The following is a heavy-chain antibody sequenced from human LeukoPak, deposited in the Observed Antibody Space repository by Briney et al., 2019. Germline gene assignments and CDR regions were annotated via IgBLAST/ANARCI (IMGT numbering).Heavy chain of an antibody. J-gene: IGHJ1*01. CDR3: VRGGMSYYDFWSGHSEFQH. CDR1: GFTFSSHS. V-gene: IGHV3-21*01. Sequence: GGSLRLSCAASGFTFSSHSMKWVRQAPGKGLEWVSSISSSSSYIYYADSVKGRFTISRDNAKKSLYLQMYSLRAEDTAVYYCVRGGMSYYDFWSGHSEFQHWGQGTLVTVSS. D-gene: IGHD3-3*01. CDR2: ISSSSSYI.